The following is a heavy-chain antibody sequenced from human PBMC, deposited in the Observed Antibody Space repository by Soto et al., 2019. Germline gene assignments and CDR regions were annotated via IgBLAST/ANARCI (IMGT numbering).Heavy chain of an antibody. Sequence: VKVSCKASGYTFTSYGISWVRQAPGQGPEWMGWISAYNGNTNYAQKLQGRVTMTTDTSTSTAYMELRSLRSDDTAVYYCARDALITMIVVVTNWFDPWGQGTLVTVSS. J-gene: IGHJ5*02. CDR3: ARDALITMIVVVTNWFDP. CDR1: GYTFTSYG. CDR2: ISAYNGNT. D-gene: IGHD3-22*01. V-gene: IGHV1-18*01.